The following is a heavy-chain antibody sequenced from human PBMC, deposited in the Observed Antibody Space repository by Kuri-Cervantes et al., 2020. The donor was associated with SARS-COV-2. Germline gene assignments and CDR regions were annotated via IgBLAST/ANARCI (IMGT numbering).Heavy chain of an antibody. V-gene: IGHV3-53*01. D-gene: IGHD3-22*01. CDR3: ASIVTGDGSGYY. CDR1: GFTVSSNY. Sequence: GESLKISCAASGFTVSSNYMSWVRQAPGKGLEWVSVIYSGGSTYYADSVKGRFTISRDNSKNTLYLQMNSLRAEDTAVYYCASIVTGDGSGYYWGQRTLVTVSS. J-gene: IGHJ4*02. CDR2: IYSGGST.